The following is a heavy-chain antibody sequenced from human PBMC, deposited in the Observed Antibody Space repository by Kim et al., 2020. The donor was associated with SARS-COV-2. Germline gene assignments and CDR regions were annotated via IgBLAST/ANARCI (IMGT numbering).Heavy chain of an antibody. Sequence: ASVKVSCKASGYTFTSYYMHWVRQAPGQGLEWMGIINPSGGSTSYAQKFQGRVTMTRDTSTSTVYMELSSLRSEDTAVYYCAREIAYLWFGESYIMDVWGQGTTVTVSS. D-gene: IGHD3-10*01. CDR3: AREIAYLWFGESYIMDV. CDR2: INPSGGST. V-gene: IGHV1-46*01. J-gene: IGHJ6*02. CDR1: GYTFTSYY.